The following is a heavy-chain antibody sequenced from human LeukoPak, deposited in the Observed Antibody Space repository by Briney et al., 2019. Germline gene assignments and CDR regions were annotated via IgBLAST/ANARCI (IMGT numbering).Heavy chain of an antibody. CDR2: ISGSGGST. CDR1: GFTFSSYA. CDR3: AAILWFGELFFDY. Sequence: QPGGSLRLSCAASGFTFSSYAMSWVRQAPGKGLEWVSAISGSGGSTYYADSVKGRFTISRDNSKNTLYLQMNSLRAEDTAVYYCAAILWFGELFFDYWGQGTLVTVSS. D-gene: IGHD3-10*01. J-gene: IGHJ4*02. V-gene: IGHV3-23*01.